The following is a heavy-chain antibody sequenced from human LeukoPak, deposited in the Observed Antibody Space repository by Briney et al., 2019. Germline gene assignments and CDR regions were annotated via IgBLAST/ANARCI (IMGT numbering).Heavy chain of an antibody. J-gene: IGHJ6*04. CDR2: INHSGST. D-gene: IGHD1-20*01. Sequence: SETLSLTCAVYGGSFSGYYWSWIRQPPGKGLEWIGEINHSGSTNYNPSLKSRVTISVDTSKNQFSLKLSSMTAADTAVYYCARVARITGWSVDVWGKGTTVTVSS. V-gene: IGHV4-34*01. CDR3: ARVARITGWSVDV. CDR1: GGSFSGYY.